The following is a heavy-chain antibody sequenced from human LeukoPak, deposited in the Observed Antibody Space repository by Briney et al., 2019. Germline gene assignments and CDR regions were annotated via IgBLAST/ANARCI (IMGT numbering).Heavy chain of an antibody. CDR1: GFTFSSYG. Sequence: LAGGSLRLSCAASGFTFSSYGIHWVRQAPGRGLEWVAVISSDGNHKYYADSVKGRFTISRDNSKNTLYLQMNSLRTEDTAVYYCATLLLYCSGSTCFSDYWGQGTLVTVSS. CDR3: ATLLLYCSGSTCFSDY. J-gene: IGHJ4*02. D-gene: IGHD2-15*01. V-gene: IGHV3-30*03. CDR2: ISSDGNHK.